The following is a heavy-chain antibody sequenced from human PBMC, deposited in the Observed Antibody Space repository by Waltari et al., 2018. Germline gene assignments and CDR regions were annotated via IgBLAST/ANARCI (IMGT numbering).Heavy chain of an antibody. D-gene: IGHD2-15*01. Sequence: EVQLLESGGGLVQPGGSLRLSCAASGFTFSSYAMSWVHQAPGKGLEWVSAISGSGGSTYYADSVKGRFTISRDNSKNTLYLQMNSLRAEDTAVYYCAKDLYPIVVVVAGSFFDYWGQGTLVTVSS. CDR1: GFTFSSYA. CDR2: ISGSGGST. CDR3: AKDLYPIVVVVAGSFFDY. V-gene: IGHV3-23*01. J-gene: IGHJ4*02.